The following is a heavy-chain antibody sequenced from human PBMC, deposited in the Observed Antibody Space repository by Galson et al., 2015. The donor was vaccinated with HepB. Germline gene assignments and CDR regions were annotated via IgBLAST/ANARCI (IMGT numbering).Heavy chain of an antibody. V-gene: IGHV3-74*01. D-gene: IGHD6-19*01. J-gene: IGHJ5*02. CDR2: ISSDGTIT. CDR1: GFTFTNYW. CDR3: GRAYSSGWYNWFDP. Sequence: SLRLSCAASGFTFTNYWMHWVRQAPGKGLVWVSRISSDGTITTYADSVKGRFTISRDNAKSTLYLQMNSLRGEDTAMYYCGRAYSSGWYNWFDPWGQGTLVTVSS.